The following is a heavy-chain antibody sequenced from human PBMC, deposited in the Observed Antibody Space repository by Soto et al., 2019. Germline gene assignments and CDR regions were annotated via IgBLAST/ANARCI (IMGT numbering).Heavy chain of an antibody. CDR2: INPNSGGT. D-gene: IGHD3-3*01. J-gene: IGHJ6*02. V-gene: IGHV1-2*02. CDR3: ATSGGITMFGVVELYYGLDG. Sequence: ASVKVSCKASGYTFTGYYMHWVRQAPGQGLEWMGWINPNSGGTNYAQKFQGRVTMTRDTSISTAYMELSRLRSDDTAVYYCATSGGITMFGVVELYYGLDGWGQATTFTLSS. CDR1: GYTFTGYY.